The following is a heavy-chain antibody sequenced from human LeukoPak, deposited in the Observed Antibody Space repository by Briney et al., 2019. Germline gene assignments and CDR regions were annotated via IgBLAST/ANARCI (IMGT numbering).Heavy chain of an antibody. CDR3: ARGGYYDILTGYYSAEYFQH. V-gene: IGHV3-33*01. CDR1: GFTFSSYG. J-gene: IGHJ1*01. D-gene: IGHD3-9*01. CDR2: IWYDGSNK. Sequence: PGGSLRLSCAVSGFTFSSYGMHWVPRAPGKGLEWVAVIWYDGSNKYYADSVKGRFTISRDNSKNTLYLQMNSLRAEDTAVYYCARGGYYDILTGYYSAEYFQHWGQGTLVTVSS.